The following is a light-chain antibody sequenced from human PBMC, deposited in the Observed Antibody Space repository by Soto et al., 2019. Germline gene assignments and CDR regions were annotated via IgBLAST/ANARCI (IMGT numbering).Light chain of an antibody. CDR2: TAS. CDR3: QEYNSDSGLT. CDR1: QSISSW. Sequence: DIQMTQSPSTLSASVGDRVTITCRASQSISSWLAWYQQKPGKAPKLLIYTASNLVSGFPSRFSGSGSGTEFTLTISSLQPDDFATYYCQEYNSDSGLTFGGGTKVEIK. V-gene: IGKV1-5*03. J-gene: IGKJ4*01.